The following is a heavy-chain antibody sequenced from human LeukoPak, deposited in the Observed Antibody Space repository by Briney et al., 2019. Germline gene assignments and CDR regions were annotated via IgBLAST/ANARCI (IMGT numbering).Heavy chain of an antibody. Sequence: HGESLKISCKGSGYSFTSYWIGWVRQMPGKGLEWMGIIYPGDSDTRYSPSFHGQVTISADTSISTAYLQWSSLKASDTAMYYCARRSYSSRYYYMDVWGKGTTVTVSS. J-gene: IGHJ6*03. CDR2: IYPGDSDT. CDR1: GYSFTSYW. D-gene: IGHD3-10*01. V-gene: IGHV5-51*01. CDR3: ARRSYSSRYYYMDV.